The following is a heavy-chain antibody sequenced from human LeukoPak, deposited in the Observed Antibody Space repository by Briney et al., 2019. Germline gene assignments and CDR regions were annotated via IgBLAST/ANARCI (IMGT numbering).Heavy chain of an antibody. CDR2: IKQDGSEK. CDR1: GVSISGYW. D-gene: IGHD6-13*01. J-gene: IGHJ4*02. CDR3: AREWQGGIAAAGTRIEGDY. Sequence: GGTLTLYCAVSGVSISGYWMRWVRQAKGKGLEWVANIKQDGSEKNYVDSVKGRFTIPRDNAENSLFLQMNSLRVEDTAVYYCAREWQGGIAAAGTRIEGDYWGQGTLVAVSS. V-gene: IGHV3-7*01.